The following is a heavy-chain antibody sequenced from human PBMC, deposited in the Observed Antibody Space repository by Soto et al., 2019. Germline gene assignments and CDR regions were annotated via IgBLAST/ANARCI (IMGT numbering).Heavy chain of an antibody. CDR3: ARDIQSVGPRANEAFDV. J-gene: IGHJ3*01. CDR2: LNPDTGNT. Sequence: QVQLVQSGAELKKPGASVNISCTASGFTFSDNLINGVRQVPGQGLEWMGWLNPDTGNTRYSETFQGRVTISRHPSASIAYLELSGLENENTALYFCARDIQSVGPRANEAFDVWGQGTMITVSS. V-gene: IGHV1-3*01. CDR1: GFTFSDNL. D-gene: IGHD5-18*01.